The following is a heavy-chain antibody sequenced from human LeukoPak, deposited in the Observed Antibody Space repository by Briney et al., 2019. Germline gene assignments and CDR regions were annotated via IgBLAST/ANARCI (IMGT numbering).Heavy chain of an antibody. CDR2: INPNSGGT. J-gene: IGHJ4*02. CDR1: RYTFTGYY. Sequence: GASVKVSCKASRYTFTGYYMHWVRQAPGQGLEWMGWINPNSGGTNYAQKFQGRVTMTRDTSICTAYMELSRLRSDDTAVYYCAREEGYCSSTTCSAPFDYWGQGTLVTVSS. CDR3: AREEGYCSSTTCSAPFDY. D-gene: IGHD2-2*01. V-gene: IGHV1-2*02.